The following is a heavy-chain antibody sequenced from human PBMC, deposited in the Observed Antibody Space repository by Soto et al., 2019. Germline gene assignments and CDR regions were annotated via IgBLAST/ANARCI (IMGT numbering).Heavy chain of an antibody. CDR1: GFTFTSSA. CDR3: AADSTACSGGSCYSLYYYYMDV. Sequence: ASVKVSCKASGFTFTSSAMQWVRQARGQRLEWIGWIVVGSGNTNYAQKFQERVTITRDMSTSTAYMELSSLRSGDTAVYYCAADSTACSGGSCYSLYYYYMDVWGKGTTVTVSS. J-gene: IGHJ6*03. V-gene: IGHV1-58*02. CDR2: IVVGSGNT. D-gene: IGHD2-15*01.